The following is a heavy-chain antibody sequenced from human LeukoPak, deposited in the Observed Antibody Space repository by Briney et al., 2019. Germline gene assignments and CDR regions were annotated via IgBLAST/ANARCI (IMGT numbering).Heavy chain of an antibody. CDR2: INHSGST. J-gene: IGHJ3*02. Sequence: SETLSLTCAVYGGSFSGYYWSWIRQPPGKGLEWIWEINHSGSTNYNPSLKSRVTISVDTSKNQFSLKLSSVTAADTAVYYCARLPYSSGWFDAFDIWGQGTMVTVSS. CDR3: ARLPYSSGWFDAFDI. CDR1: GGSFSGYY. D-gene: IGHD6-19*01. V-gene: IGHV4-34*01.